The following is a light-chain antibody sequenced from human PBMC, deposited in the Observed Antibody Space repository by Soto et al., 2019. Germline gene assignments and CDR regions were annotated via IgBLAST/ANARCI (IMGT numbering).Light chain of an antibody. CDR3: QQFGNSPYT. CDR2: GAS. CDR1: QSVSSSY. J-gene: IGKJ2*01. Sequence: EIVLTQSPGTLSLSPGERATLSCRASQSVSSSYLAWYQQKPGQAPRLLIYGASSRATGIPDRFSGRGSGTDFTLTISRLEPDDFAVYYCQQFGNSPYTFGQGTRLEIK. V-gene: IGKV3-20*01.